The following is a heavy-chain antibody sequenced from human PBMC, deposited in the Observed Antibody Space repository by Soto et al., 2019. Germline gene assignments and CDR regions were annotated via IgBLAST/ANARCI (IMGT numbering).Heavy chain of an antibody. CDR1: GFTFSDSA. CDR2: IRSKANSYAT. V-gene: IGHV3-73*01. D-gene: IGHD1-26*01. CDR3: SRHRSGSYAPGEY. Sequence: PGGSLRLSCAASGFTFSDSAMHWVRQASGKGLEWVGRIRSKANSYATAYAAAVNGRFTISRDESKNTAYLQMHSLNTADTAIYYCSRHRSGSYAPGEYGGQGTLVTVSS. J-gene: IGHJ4*02.